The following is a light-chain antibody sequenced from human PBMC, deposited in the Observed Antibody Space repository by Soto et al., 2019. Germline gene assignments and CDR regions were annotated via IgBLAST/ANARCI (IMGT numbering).Light chain of an antibody. CDR1: QSVSRNY. V-gene: IGKV3-20*01. Sequence: EIMLTQSPGTLSLTPGERATLSCRASQSVSRNYLVWYQQKPGQAPRLLIYGASGRATGIPDRFSGSGSGTDFTLTISRLEPEDFATYYCQQYNSYSPETFGQGTKV. CDR3: QQYNSYSPET. J-gene: IGKJ1*01. CDR2: GAS.